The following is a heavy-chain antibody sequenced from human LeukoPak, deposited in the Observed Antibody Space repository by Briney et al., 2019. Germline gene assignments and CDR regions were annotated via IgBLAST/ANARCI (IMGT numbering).Heavy chain of an antibody. CDR1: GGSISSSSYY. D-gene: IGHD5-18*01. V-gene: IGHV4-39*07. J-gene: IGHJ4*02. CDR3: ARSPSRIQLWLPGPTEFDY. Sequence: TPSETLSLTCTVSGGSISSSSYYWGWIRQPPGKGLEWIGSIYYSGSTYYNPSLKSRVTISVDTSKNQFSLKLSSVTAADTAVYYCARSPSRIQLWLPGPTEFDYWGQGTLVTVSS. CDR2: IYYSGST.